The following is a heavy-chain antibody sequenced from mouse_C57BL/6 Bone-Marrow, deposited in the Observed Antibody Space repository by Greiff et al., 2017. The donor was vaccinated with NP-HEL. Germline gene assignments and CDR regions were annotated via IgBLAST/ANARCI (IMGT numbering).Heavy chain of an antibody. V-gene: IGHV1-72*01. Sequence: QVHVKQPGAELVKPGASVKLSCKASGYTFTSYWMHWVKQRPGRGLEWIGRIDPNSGGTKYNEKFKSKATLTVDKPSSTAYMQLSSLTSEDSAVYYCARGLRRDYYAMDYWGQGTSVTVSS. D-gene: IGHD2-4*01. CDR2: IDPNSGGT. CDR1: GYTFTSYW. CDR3: ARGLRRDYYAMDY. J-gene: IGHJ4*01.